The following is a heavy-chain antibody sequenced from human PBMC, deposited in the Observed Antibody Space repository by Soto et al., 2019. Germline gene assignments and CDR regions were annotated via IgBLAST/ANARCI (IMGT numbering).Heavy chain of an antibody. CDR1: GGSISSYY. CDR3: ARGLISGYYLYDAFDI. Sequence: SETLSLTCTVSGGSISSYYWSWIRQPPGKGLEWIGYIYYSGSTNYNPSLKSRVTISVDTSKNQFSLKLSSVTAADTAVYYCARGLISGYYLYDAFDIWGQGTRVTVSS. V-gene: IGHV4-59*01. D-gene: IGHD3-22*01. J-gene: IGHJ3*02. CDR2: IYYSGST.